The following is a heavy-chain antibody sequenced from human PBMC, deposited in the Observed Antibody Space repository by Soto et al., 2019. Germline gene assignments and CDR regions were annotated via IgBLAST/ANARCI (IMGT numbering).Heavy chain of an antibody. CDR3: SKYAAGSGYYWCFDL. CDR2: ISYDGSNK. D-gene: IGHD3-22*01. Sequence: GGSLRLSCAASGFTFSSYGMHWVRHAPGKGLEWVAVISYDGSNKYYADSVKGRFTISRDNSKNTLYLQMNSLRAEDTAVYYCSKYAAGSGYYWCFDLWGRGTLVTVSS. J-gene: IGHJ2*01. V-gene: IGHV3-30*18. CDR1: GFTFSSYG.